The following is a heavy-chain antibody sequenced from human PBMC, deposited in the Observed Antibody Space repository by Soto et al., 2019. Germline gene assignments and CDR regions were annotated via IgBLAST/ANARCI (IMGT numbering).Heavy chain of an antibody. CDR2: LTPLYGTA. V-gene: IGHV1-69*01. D-gene: IGHD5-18*01. J-gene: IGHJ3*01. Sequence: QVHLEQPGAEVKKPGSSVKVSCKASGGIFKTDAVAWVRQAPGQGLEWVGGLTPLYGTANYAQKFQGRVTITADESTGAAYMEVSSLRAEDTAVYYCVRDLTLGYRSGGDGFDVWGQGTMVSVSS. CDR3: VRDLTLGYRSGGDGFDV. CDR1: GGIFKTDA.